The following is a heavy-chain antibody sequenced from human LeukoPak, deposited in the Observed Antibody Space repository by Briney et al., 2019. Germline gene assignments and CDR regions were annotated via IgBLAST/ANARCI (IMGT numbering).Heavy chain of an antibody. J-gene: IGHJ6*03. CDR3: ARVYDYDSSGYYRGYYYYYMDV. CDR2: INSDGSST. V-gene: IGHV3-74*01. D-gene: IGHD3-22*01. Sequence: GGSLRLSCAASGFTFSSYWMHWVRQAPGKGLVWVSRINSDGSSTIYADSVKGRFAISRDNAKNTLYLQMNSLRAEDTAVYYCARVYDYDSSGYYRGYYYYYMDVWGKGTTVTISS. CDR1: GFTFSSYW.